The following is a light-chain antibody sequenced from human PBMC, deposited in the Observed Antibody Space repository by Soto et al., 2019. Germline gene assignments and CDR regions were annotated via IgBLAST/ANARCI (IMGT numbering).Light chain of an antibody. Sequence: EIVLTQSPATLSLSPGDRATLSCRASQSVRSDYFAWYQQKPGQAPRVIIFGVSTRATAIPDRFSGSGSGTDFTLTISRLEPEDFALYYCQKYGNSPLTFGGGTKV. V-gene: IGKV3-20*01. J-gene: IGKJ4*01. CDR1: QSVRSDY. CDR2: GVS. CDR3: QKYGNSPLT.